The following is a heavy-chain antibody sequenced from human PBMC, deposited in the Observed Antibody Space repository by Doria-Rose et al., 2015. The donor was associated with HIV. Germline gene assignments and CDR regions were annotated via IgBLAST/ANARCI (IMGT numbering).Heavy chain of an antibody. Sequence: QITLKESGPVLVIHTETLTLTCTVSGVSLSSPGMGVSWIRQPPGKALEWLANVFSDDERSYKSSLKSRLTIARGTSKRQVDLTMTDMDPVDTATYYCARVKSSRWYHKYYFDFWGQGTLVIVS. CDR2: VFSDDER. CDR3: ARVKSSRWYHKYYFDF. J-gene: IGHJ4*02. D-gene: IGHD6-13*01. CDR1: GVSLSSPGMG. V-gene: IGHV2-26*01.